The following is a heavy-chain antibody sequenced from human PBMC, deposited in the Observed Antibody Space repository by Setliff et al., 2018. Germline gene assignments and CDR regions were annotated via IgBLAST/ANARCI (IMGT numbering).Heavy chain of an antibody. V-gene: IGHV4-4*07. CDR2: IYSNENT. CDR1: GASFSDYY. Sequence: SETLSITCTVYGASFSDYYWNWVRQPAGKGLEWIGRIYSNENTNYNPSLKSRVTMSIDTSKNQLSLKLSSVTAADTAVYYCARSMIQRNYYCGLDVWGQGTTVTVSS. D-gene: IGHD3-16*01. J-gene: IGHJ6*02. CDR3: ARSMIQRNYYCGLDV.